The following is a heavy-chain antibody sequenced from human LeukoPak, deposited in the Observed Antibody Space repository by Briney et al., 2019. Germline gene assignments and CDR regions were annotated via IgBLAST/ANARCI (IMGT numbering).Heavy chain of an antibody. V-gene: IGHV3-30*18. J-gene: IGHJ4*02. CDR2: ISYDGSNK. Sequence: GGSLRLSCAASGFTFSSYGMHWVRQAPGKGLEWVAVISYDGSNKYYADSVKGRFTISRDNSKNTLYLQMNSLRAEDTAVYYCAKAHITMVRGVFLFDYWGQGTLVTVSS. D-gene: IGHD3-10*01. CDR1: GFTFSSYG. CDR3: AKAHITMVRGVFLFDY.